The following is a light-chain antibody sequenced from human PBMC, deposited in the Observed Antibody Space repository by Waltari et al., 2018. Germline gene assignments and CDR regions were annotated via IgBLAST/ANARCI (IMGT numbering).Light chain of an antibody. V-gene: IGLV2-14*01. CDR1: SSDVAGYNY. Sequence: QSALTQPASVSGSPGQSITIPCTGTSSDVAGYNYVSWYQQHPGKVPKLLIFDVSNRPSGVSNRFSGSKSGNTASLTISGLQAEDESDYYCCSFTSRSTWVFGGGTKLTVL. J-gene: IGLJ3*02. CDR3: CSFTSRSTWV. CDR2: DVS.